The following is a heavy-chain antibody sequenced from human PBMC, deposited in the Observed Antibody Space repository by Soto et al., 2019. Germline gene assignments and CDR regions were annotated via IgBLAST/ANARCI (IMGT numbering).Heavy chain of an antibody. CDR2: IYYSGST. D-gene: IGHD3-22*01. Sequence: QLQLQESGPGLVKPSETLSLTCTVSGGSISSSSYYWGWIRQPPGKGLEWIGSIYYSGSTYYNPSRKSRVTISVDTSKNQFSLKLSSVTAADTAVYYCARHHYDSSGYYLRYFDYWGQGTLVTVSS. J-gene: IGHJ4*02. CDR3: ARHHYDSSGYYLRYFDY. V-gene: IGHV4-39*01. CDR1: GGSISSSSYY.